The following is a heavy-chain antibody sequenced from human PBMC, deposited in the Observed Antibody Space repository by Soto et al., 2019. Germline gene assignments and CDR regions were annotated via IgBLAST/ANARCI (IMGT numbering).Heavy chain of an antibody. CDR1: GYTFTSYY. CDR2: INPSGGGT. Sequence: QVQLVQSGAEVKKPGASVKVSCKASGYTFTSYYMHWVRQAPGQGLEWMGIINPSGGGTSYTQKCRGRVTMTRDTSTSTVYMELSSLRSEDTAVYYCAREVERGYSSGYLEYWGQGTLVTVSS. V-gene: IGHV1-46*01. D-gene: IGHD5-18*01. J-gene: IGHJ4*02. CDR3: AREVERGYSSGYLEY.